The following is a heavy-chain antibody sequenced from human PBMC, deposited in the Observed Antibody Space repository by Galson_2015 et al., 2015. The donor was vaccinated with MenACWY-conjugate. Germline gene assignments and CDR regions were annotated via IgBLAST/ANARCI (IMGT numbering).Heavy chain of an antibody. Sequence: SLRLSCAASGFAFSNYCMHWVRQAPGKGQECVSRICAGGISIMYGDSVRGRFTISRDDAENTLYLQMDGLRADDTAVYFCVRGSSGWRGMDIWGQGTTVTVSS. CDR1: GFAFSNYC. V-gene: IGHV3-74*03. CDR3: VRGSSGWRGMDI. J-gene: IGHJ6*02. CDR2: ICAGGISI. D-gene: IGHD6-19*01.